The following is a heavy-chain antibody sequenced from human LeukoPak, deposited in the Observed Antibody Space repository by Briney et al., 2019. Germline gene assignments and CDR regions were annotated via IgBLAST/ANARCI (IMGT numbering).Heavy chain of an antibody. V-gene: IGHV4-38-2*02. D-gene: IGHD2-15*01. CDR2: INHSGST. Sequence: SETLSLTCTVSGYSISSGYYWGWIRQPPGKGLEWIGEINHSGSTNYNPSLKSRVTISVDTSKNQFSLKLSSVTAADTAVYYCARDRGYCSGGSCSMRLFDYWGQGTLVTVSS. J-gene: IGHJ4*02. CDR1: GYSISSGYY. CDR3: ARDRGYCSGGSCSMRLFDY.